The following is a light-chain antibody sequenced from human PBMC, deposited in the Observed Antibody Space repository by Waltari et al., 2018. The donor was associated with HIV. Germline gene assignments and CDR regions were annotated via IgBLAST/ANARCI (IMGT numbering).Light chain of an antibody. CDR2: DTE. CDR3: LLSYSGVRV. Sequence: QVVVTQEPSLSVSPGGTVTVTCASVTGSVSKNHYTHWIQLKPGPPPLTLIYDTEKRHPWTPGRFAGSLSGGRAALMLAGALPDDEADYYCLLSYSGVRVFGGGTKLTV. V-gene: IGLV7-46*01. J-gene: IGLJ3*02. CDR1: TGSVSKNHY.